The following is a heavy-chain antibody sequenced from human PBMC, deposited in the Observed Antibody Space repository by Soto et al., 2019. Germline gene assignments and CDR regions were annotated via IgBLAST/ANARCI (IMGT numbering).Heavy chain of an antibody. D-gene: IGHD3-22*01. CDR2: ISSSSSYI. Sequence: VGSLRLSCAASGFTFSSYSMNWVRQAPGKGLEWVSSISSSSSYIYYADSVKGRFTISRDNAKNSLYLQMNSLRAEDTAVYYCARDGPPDSTHLDYWGQGTLVTVSS. CDR3: ARDGPPDSTHLDY. V-gene: IGHV3-21*01. CDR1: GFTFSSYS. J-gene: IGHJ4*02.